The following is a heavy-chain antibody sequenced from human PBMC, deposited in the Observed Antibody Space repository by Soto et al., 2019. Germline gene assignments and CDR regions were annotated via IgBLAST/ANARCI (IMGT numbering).Heavy chain of an antibody. CDR2: IYTDGSRA. D-gene: IGHD1-7*01. J-gene: IGHJ4*02. V-gene: IGHV3-74*01. CDR1: GFTFSSYW. Sequence: EVQVVEAGGGLVQPGGSLRLSCAASGFTFSSYWMHWVRQAPGKGLVWVSRIYTDGSRADYADSVKGRFTISRDNAKNTVYLQVNSLGAEDTAVYYCARGARNYYYFDYWGQGTLVTVSS. CDR3: ARGARNYYYFDY.